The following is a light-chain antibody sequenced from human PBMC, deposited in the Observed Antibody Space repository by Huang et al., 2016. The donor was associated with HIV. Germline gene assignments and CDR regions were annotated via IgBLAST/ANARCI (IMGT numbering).Light chain of an antibody. CDR3: QQSYQIPRT. CDR1: QSIMTY. J-gene: IGKJ2*01. CDR2: GAS. Sequence: DIQLTQSPSSLSASVGDRVIITCRASQSIMTYLKWYQQMPGKAPKLLIYGASSLQGVVSSRFSGSGSGTDFTLTIRSLQPEDATTYYCQQSYQIPRTFGQGTLLEI. V-gene: IGKV1-39*01.